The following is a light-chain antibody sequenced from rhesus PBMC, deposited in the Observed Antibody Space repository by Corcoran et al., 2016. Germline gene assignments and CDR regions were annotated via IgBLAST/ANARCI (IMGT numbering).Light chain of an antibody. Sequence: DIQMTQSPSALSASVGDRVTISCRASQNIYGNFAWYQQKPGKAPKLLIYAASSLQTGIPARFSGSGSGTDFTLTRSSLQPEDSAAYYCQHSYESPLTFGGGAKVKLK. CDR1: QNIYGN. CDR2: AAS. CDR3: QHSYESPLT. J-gene: IGKJ4*01. V-gene: IGKV1S8*01.